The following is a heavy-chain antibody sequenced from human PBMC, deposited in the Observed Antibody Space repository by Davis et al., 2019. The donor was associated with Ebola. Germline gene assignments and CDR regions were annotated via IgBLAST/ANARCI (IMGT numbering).Heavy chain of an antibody. CDR2: IFSSGST. J-gene: IGHJ4*02. CDR3: ARLTMTTVTTYYFDY. CDR1: GGSLSNFY. D-gene: IGHD4-17*01. Sequence: GSLRLSCTVSGGSLSNFYWSWIRQPPGEGLEWIGYIFSSGSTEYNPSLRNRVTILVDTSKNQFSLKLSSVTAADTAVYYCARLTMTTVTTYYFDYWGQGTLVTVSS. V-gene: IGHV4-59*08.